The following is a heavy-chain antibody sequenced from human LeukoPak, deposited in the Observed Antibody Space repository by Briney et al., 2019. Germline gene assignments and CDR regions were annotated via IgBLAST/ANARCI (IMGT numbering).Heavy chain of an antibody. Sequence: GGSLRLSCAASGFTFSSYAMHWVRQAPGKGLEWVAVISYDGSNKYYADSVKGRFTISRDNSKNTLYLQMNSLRAEDTAVYYFARVASIVVVPAAILDPGDYYGMDVWGQGTTVTVSS. J-gene: IGHJ6*02. CDR2: ISYDGSNK. V-gene: IGHV3-30-3*01. D-gene: IGHD2-2*02. CDR1: GFTFSSYA. CDR3: ARVASIVVVPAAILDPGDYYGMDV.